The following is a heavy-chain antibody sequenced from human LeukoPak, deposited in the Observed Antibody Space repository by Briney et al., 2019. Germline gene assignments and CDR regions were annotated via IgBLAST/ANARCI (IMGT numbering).Heavy chain of an antibody. CDR2: ISSSSTI. V-gene: IGHV3-48*01. CDR1: GFTFSSYS. J-gene: IGHJ4*02. Sequence: GGSLRLSCAASGFTFSSYSMNWVRQAPGKGLEWVSYISSSSTIYYADSVKGRFTISRDNAKNSLYLQMNSLRAEDTAVYYCARDPPTYYDFWSGYSYFDYWGQGTLVTVSS. CDR3: ARDPPTYYDFWSGYSYFDY. D-gene: IGHD3-3*01.